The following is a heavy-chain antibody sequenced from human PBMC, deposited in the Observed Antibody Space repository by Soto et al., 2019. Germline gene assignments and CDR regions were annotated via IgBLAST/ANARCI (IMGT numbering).Heavy chain of an antibody. V-gene: IGHV1-69*02. CDR3: ARFGDDYYYYMDV. D-gene: IGHD3-10*01. Sequence: SVKVSCKASGGTFSSYTISWVRQAPGQGLEWMGRIIPILGIANYAQKSQGRVTITADKSTSTAYMELSSLRSEDTAVYYCARFGDDYYYYMDVWGKGTTVTVSS. CDR1: GGTFSSYT. J-gene: IGHJ6*03. CDR2: IIPILGIA.